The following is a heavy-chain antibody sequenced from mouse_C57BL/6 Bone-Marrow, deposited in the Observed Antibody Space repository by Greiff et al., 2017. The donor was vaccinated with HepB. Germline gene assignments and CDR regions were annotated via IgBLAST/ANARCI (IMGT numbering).Heavy chain of an antibody. D-gene: IGHD2-5*01. Sequence: QVQLKQSGPGLVQPSQSLSITCTVSGFSLTSYGVHWVRQSPGKGLEWLGVIWRGGSTDYNAAFMSRLNITKDNTKSQVFFKMNSLQADDTAIYYCATYSNLPYAMDYWGQGTSVTVSS. J-gene: IGHJ4*01. CDR3: ATYSNLPYAMDY. V-gene: IGHV2-5*01. CDR2: IWRGGST. CDR1: GFSLTSYG.